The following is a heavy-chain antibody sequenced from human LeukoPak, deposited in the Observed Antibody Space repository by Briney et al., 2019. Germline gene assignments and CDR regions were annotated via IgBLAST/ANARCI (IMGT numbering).Heavy chain of an antibody. CDR2: INPNSGGT. D-gene: IGHD3-3*01. V-gene: IGHV1-2*02. J-gene: IGHJ3*02. Sequence: GASVKVSCKASGYTFTGYYIHWVRQAPGQGLEWMGWINPNSGGTNYAQKFQGRVTMTRDTSISTAYMELSRLRSDDTAVYYCARVRGPDYDFWSGYYSMDAFDIWGQGTMVTVSS. CDR1: GYTFTGYY. CDR3: ARVRGPDYDFWSGYYSMDAFDI.